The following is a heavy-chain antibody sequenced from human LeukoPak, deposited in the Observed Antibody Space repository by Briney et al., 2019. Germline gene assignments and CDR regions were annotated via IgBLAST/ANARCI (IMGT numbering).Heavy chain of an antibody. J-gene: IGHJ5*02. Sequence: GGSLRLSCAASGFIISSYWMTWVRQAPGKGLEWVANIKQDGSEKNYVDSVKGRFTVSRDNAKNSLYLQMNSLRVEDTAVYYCAREVTARRLGSWVDPWGQGTLVIVSS. V-gene: IGHV3-7*01. CDR3: AREVTARRLGSWVDP. D-gene: IGHD6-6*01. CDR2: IKQDGSEK. CDR1: GFIISSYW.